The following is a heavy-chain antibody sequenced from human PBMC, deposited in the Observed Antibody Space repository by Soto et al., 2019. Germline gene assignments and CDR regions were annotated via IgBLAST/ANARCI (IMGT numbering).Heavy chain of an antibody. V-gene: IGHV3-7*01. D-gene: IGHD2-2*01. CDR2: IKHDGSET. CDR1: GFTFSSNW. Sequence: EVQLVESGGGLVQPGGSLRLSCSAPGFTFSSNWMSWVRQAPGKGLEWVANIKHDGSETYYVDSVKGRFTISRDNAKNSLYLQMNSLTVEDTAVYYCVRTGPDCTATTCFVGYMDVWGKGTTVTVSS. J-gene: IGHJ6*03. CDR3: VRTGPDCTATTCFVGYMDV.